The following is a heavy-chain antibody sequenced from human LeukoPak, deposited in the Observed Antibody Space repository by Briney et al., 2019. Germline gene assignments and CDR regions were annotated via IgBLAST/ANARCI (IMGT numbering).Heavy chain of an antibody. CDR2: IWYDGSNK. J-gene: IGHJ4*02. V-gene: IGHV3-33*06. D-gene: IGHD2/OR15-2a*01. Sequence: GGSLRLSCAASGFTFSSYGMHWVRQAPGKGLEWVAVIWYDGSNKYYADSVKGRFTISRDNSKNTLYLQMNSLRAEDMAVYYCAKPGSFLWGYFDYWGQGTLVTVSS. CDR1: GFTFSSYG. CDR3: AKPGSFLWGYFDY.